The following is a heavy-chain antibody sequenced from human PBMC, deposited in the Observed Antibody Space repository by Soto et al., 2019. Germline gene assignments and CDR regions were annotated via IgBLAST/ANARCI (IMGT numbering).Heavy chain of an antibody. CDR2: ITYDGRNK. Sequence: PGGSLRLSCAASGFTFSSYGMHWVRQAPGKGLEWVAVITYDGRNKFYADSVKGRFTISRDNAKNSLYLQMNSLRVEDTAVYYCARNAPWTDAFDVWGQGTMVTVSS. V-gene: IGHV3-30*03. CDR1: GFTFSSYG. CDR3: ARNAPWTDAFDV. D-gene: IGHD5-12*01. J-gene: IGHJ3*01.